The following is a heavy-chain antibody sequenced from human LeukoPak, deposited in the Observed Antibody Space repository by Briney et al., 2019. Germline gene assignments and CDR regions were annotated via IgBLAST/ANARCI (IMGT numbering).Heavy chain of an antibody. Sequence: GGSLRLSCAASEFTFSNYAMNWVRQAPGKGLEWVSIIGIYGVTTFHADSVKGRFTISRDNSKNTLYLQMNSLRAEDTAVYYCARGDGLPRRQYFDSWGQGTLVTVSS. V-gene: IGHV3-23*01. D-gene: IGHD3/OR15-3a*01. CDR2: IGIYGVTT. CDR3: ARGDGLPRRQYFDS. CDR1: EFTFSNYA. J-gene: IGHJ4*02.